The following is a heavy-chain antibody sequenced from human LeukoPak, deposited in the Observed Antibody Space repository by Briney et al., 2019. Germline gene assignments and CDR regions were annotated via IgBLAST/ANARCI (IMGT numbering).Heavy chain of an antibody. CDR2: IYTSGST. CDR1: GGSISSGSYY. J-gene: IGHJ4*02. CDR3: ATDDYSNYGY. Sequence: SQTLSLTCTVSGGSISSGSYYWSWIRQPAGKGLEWIGRIYTSGSTNYNPSLKSRVTISVDTSKNQFPLKLSSVTAADTAVYYCATDDYSNYGYWGQGTLVTVSS. D-gene: IGHD4-11*01. V-gene: IGHV4-61*02.